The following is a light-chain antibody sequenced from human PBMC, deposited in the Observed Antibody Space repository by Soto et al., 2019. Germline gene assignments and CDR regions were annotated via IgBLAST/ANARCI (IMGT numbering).Light chain of an antibody. CDR1: QSVGSY. V-gene: IGKV3-11*01. CDR2: DAS. J-gene: IGKJ4*01. CDR3: EERSNWPRLT. Sequence: EIVLTQSPATLSLSPGERATLSCRASQSVGSYLAWYQQKPGQAPRLLIYDASNRATGIPPRFSGSGSGTDFTLTISSLESEDFAVYYCEERSNWPRLTFGGGTKVEIK.